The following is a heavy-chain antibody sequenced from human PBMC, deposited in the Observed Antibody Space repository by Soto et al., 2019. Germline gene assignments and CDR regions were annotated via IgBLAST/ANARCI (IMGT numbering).Heavy chain of an antibody. D-gene: IGHD5-12*01. V-gene: IGHV1-2*02. CDR1: GYTFTAYY. CDR3: AKDSMSGYDYHSFDF. J-gene: IGHJ4*02. Sequence: ASVKVSCKASGYTFTAYYIHWVRQAPGQGLEWMGWISPHSGGTNYAQKFQGRVTMTRDTSVNTVYMELSRLRSDDTAVYFCAKDSMSGYDYHSFDFWGQGALVTVSS. CDR2: ISPHSGGT.